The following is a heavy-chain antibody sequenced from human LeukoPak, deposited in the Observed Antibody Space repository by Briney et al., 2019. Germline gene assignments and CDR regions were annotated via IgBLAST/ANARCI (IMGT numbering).Heavy chain of an antibody. D-gene: IGHD3-22*01. Sequence: PGGSLRLSCAASGFTFSSYSMTWVRQAPGKGLEWVSYISSSSSTIYYADSVKGRFTISRDNAKNSLYLQMNSLRAEDTAVYYCARGPDSNPRHWGQGTLVTVSS. J-gene: IGHJ1*01. CDR2: ISSSSSTI. CDR3: ARGPDSNPRH. CDR1: GFTFSSYS. V-gene: IGHV3-48*01.